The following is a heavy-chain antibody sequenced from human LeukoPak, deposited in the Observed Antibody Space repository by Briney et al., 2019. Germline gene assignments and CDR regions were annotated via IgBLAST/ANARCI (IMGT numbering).Heavy chain of an antibody. Sequence: GGSLRLSCAASGFTFDDYAMHWVRQAPGKGLEWVSGISWNSGSIGYADSVKGRFTISRDNAKNSLYLQMNSLRAEDTALYYCAKGPHSSSRYNWFDPWGQGTLVTVSS. V-gene: IGHV3-9*01. D-gene: IGHD6-13*01. CDR1: GFTFDDYA. J-gene: IGHJ5*02. CDR3: AKGPHSSSRYNWFDP. CDR2: ISWNSGSI.